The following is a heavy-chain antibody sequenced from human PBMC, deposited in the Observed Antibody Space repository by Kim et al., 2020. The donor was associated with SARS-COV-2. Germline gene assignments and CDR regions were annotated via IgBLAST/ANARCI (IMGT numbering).Heavy chain of an antibody. CDR3: ATFSYDSSGYYRAQYYYGMDV. Sequence: GGSLRLSCAASGFTFSSYSMNWVRQAPGKGLEWVSYISSSSSTIYYADSVKGRFTISRDNAKNSLYLQMNSLRDEDTAVYYCATFSYDSSGYYRAQYYYGMDVWGQGTTVTVSS. J-gene: IGHJ6*02. D-gene: IGHD3-22*01. CDR2: ISSSSSTI. V-gene: IGHV3-48*02. CDR1: GFTFSSYS.